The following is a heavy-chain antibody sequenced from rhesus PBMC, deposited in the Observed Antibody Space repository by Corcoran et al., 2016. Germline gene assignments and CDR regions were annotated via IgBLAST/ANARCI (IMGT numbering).Heavy chain of an antibody. CDR2: INTSNGST. J-gene: IGHJ4*01. V-gene: IGHV1S9*01. CDR1: GNTLTRYY. D-gene: IGHD4-29*01. Sequence: QVQLEQSGAEVKKPGASVKPPCKASGNTLTRYYMKRGRQAPGQVLGWMGLINTSNGSTGYAQNFQGRVPMTRDTSTNTAYMGLSSLRSEDTAVYYCTRAYGSRTFDYWGQGVLVTVSS. CDR3: TRAYGSRTFDY.